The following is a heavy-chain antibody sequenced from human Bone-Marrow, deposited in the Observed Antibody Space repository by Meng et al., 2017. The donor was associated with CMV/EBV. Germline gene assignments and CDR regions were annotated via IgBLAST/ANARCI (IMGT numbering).Heavy chain of an antibody. CDR1: GLTFDEYG. CDR2: INWNGGST. CDR3: ARTGGGSYSGDLDY. V-gene: IGHV3-20*03. D-gene: IGHD1-26*01. J-gene: IGHJ4*02. Sequence: ACGLTFDEYGMNWVREAPGKGLEWVSGINWNGGSTGYAGSVKGRFTISRDNAKNSLYLQMNSLRAEDTALYYCARTGGGSYSGDLDYWGQGTLVTVSS.